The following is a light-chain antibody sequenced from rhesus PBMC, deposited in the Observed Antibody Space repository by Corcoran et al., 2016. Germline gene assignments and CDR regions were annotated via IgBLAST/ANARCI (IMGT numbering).Light chain of an antibody. Sequence: DIQMSQSPSSLSASVGDRVTITCRASPGISSYLNWYQQKPGKDPKLLIYYANSLASGVPSRFSGSGSGTEVTLNISSLQPEDFATYYCQQGNSNPYSFGQGTKVEIK. J-gene: IGKJ2*01. CDR1: PGISSY. CDR2: YAN. CDR3: QQGNSNPYS. V-gene: IGKV1-32*02.